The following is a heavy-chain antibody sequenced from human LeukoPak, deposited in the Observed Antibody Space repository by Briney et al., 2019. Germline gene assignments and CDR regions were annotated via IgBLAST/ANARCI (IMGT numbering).Heavy chain of an antibody. CDR1: GFTFDDYG. D-gene: IGHD3-22*01. Sequence: GGSLRLSCAASGFTFDDYGLSWVRQAPGKGLEWVSGINWNGGSTGYADSVKGRFTISRDNAKNSLYLQMNSLRAEDTALYYCARGGYYDSSGYYYFHYWGQGTLVTVSS. CDR2: INWNGGST. V-gene: IGHV3-20*04. J-gene: IGHJ4*02. CDR3: ARGGYYDSSGYYYFHY.